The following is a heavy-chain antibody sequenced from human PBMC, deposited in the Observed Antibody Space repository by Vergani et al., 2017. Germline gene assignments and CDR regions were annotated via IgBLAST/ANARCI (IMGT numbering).Heavy chain of an antibody. D-gene: IGHD3-10*01. CDR3: ARDRGNYYYYMDV. Sequence: QLQLQESGSGLVKPSQTLSLTCAVSGGSISSGGYSWSWIRQPPGKGLEWIGYIYHSGSTYYNPSLKSRVTISVDRAKNQFSLKLSSVTAADTAVYYCARDRGNYYYYMDVWGKGTTVTVSS. V-gene: IGHV4-30-2*01. J-gene: IGHJ6*03. CDR1: GGSISSGGYS. CDR2: IYHSGST.